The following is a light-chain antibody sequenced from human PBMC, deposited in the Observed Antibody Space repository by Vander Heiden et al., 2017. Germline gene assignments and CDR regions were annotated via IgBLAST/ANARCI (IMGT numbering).Light chain of an antibody. V-gene: IGLV2-8*01. CDR1: SSDVGAYNY. J-gene: IGLJ3*02. Sequence: QSALTLPPSASGSPGQSVTISCTGTSSDVGAYNYVSWYQQHPGKAPTLIIYDVTKRPSGVPDRFSGSKSGNTAFLTVSGLQAEDEADYYCSSHAGSSAVFGGGTTVTVL. CDR2: DVT. CDR3: SSHAGSSAV.